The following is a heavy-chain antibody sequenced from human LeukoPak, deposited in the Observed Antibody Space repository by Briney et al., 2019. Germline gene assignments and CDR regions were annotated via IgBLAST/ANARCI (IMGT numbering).Heavy chain of an antibody. Sequence: GEAQKISCQGSGSCVTSYWIGWVRQLPGKGLEWMGVIYPGVAETRYSPSFQGQVAISADKSISTAYLQWSSLKASDTAMYYCARLAGVVPAAIWFDPWGQGTLVTVSS. CDR2: IYPGVAET. CDR3: ARLAGVVPAAIWFDP. V-gene: IGHV5-51*01. J-gene: IGHJ5*02. D-gene: IGHD2-2*01. CDR1: GSCVTSYW.